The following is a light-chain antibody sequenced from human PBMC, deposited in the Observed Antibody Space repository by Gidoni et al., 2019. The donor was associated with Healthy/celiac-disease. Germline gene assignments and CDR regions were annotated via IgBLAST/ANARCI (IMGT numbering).Light chain of an antibody. CDR3: QQLPSYPLT. J-gene: IGKJ4*01. CDR1: QGISRY. V-gene: IGKV1-9*01. CDR2: TAS. Sequence: IPFTQSQSSLAASVGDSVTNTCRASQGISRYFGWYQQKPGKAPKLLIHTASTLQSGVPSRFSGSGSETDFTLTVSSLQPEDFATYYCQQLPSYPLTFGGGTKVEI.